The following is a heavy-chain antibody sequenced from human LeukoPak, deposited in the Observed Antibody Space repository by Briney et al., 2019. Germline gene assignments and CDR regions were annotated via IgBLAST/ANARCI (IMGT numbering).Heavy chain of an antibody. CDR2: IYYSGST. CDR3: ARDKRYFDWLLKRYYYYGMNV. Sequence: KPSETLSLTCTVSGGSISNYYWSWIRQPPGKGLEWIGYIYYSGSTNYNPSLKSRVTISVDTSKNQFSLKLSSVTAADTAVYYCARDKRYFDWLLKRYYYYGMNVWGQGTTVTVSS. J-gene: IGHJ6*02. D-gene: IGHD3-9*01. CDR1: GGSISNYY. V-gene: IGHV4-59*12.